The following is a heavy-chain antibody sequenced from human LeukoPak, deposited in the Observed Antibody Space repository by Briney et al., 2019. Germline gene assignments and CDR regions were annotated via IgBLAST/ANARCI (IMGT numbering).Heavy chain of an antibody. D-gene: IGHD6-19*01. J-gene: IGHJ6*03. CDR3: ARGGYSSGWYWGVFFYMDV. CDR1: GYTFTGYY. CDR2: INPNSGGT. V-gene: IGHV1-2*02. Sequence: ASVKVSCKASGYTFTGYYMHWVRQAPGQGLEWMGWINPNSGGTNYAQKFQGRVTMTRDTSISTAYMELSRLRSDDTVVYYCARGGYSSGWYWGVFFYMDVWGKGTTVTVSS.